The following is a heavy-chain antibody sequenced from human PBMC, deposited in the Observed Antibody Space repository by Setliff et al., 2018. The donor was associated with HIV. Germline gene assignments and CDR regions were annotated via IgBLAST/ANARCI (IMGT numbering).Heavy chain of an antibody. D-gene: IGHD3-9*01. J-gene: IGHJ6*02. V-gene: IGHV4-61*09. Sequence: SETLSLTCAVSGGSISSGSYYWSWIRQPAGKGLEWIGHIYTSGSTNYNPSLKSRVTISVDTSKNQFSLKLSSVTAADTAVYYCARTDWARTSYYYYYGMDVWGQGTTVTVSS. CDR3: ARTDWARTSYYYYYGMDV. CDR1: GGSISSGSYY. CDR2: IYTSGST.